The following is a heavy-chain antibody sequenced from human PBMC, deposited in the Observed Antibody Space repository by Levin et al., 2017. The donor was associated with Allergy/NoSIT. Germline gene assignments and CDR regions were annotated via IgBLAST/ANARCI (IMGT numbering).Heavy chain of an antibody. J-gene: IGHJ4*02. CDR1: GGSVSSGSYY. D-gene: IGHD6-13*01. Sequence: SETLSLTCTVSGGSVSSGSYYWSWIRQPPGKGLEWIGYIYYSGSTNYNPSLKSRVTISVDTSKNQFSLKLSSVTAADTAVYYCARESIAAAGTPRYFDYWGQGTLVTVSS. CDR2: IYYSGST. CDR3: ARESIAAAGTPRYFDY. V-gene: IGHV4-61*01.